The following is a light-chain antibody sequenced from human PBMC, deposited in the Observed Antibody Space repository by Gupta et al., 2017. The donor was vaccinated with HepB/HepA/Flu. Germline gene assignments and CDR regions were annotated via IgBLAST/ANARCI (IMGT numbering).Light chain of an antibody. CDR2: YDS. CDR1: NIGSKS. Sequence: SSVLPQPPSVSVAPGKTARITCGGNNIGSKSVHWYQQKPGQAPVLVIYYDSDRPSGIPERFSGSNSGNTATLTISRVEAGDEADYYCQVWDRSSDHPVFGGGTKLTVL. CDR3: QVWDRSSDHPV. J-gene: IGLJ2*01. V-gene: IGLV3-21*04.